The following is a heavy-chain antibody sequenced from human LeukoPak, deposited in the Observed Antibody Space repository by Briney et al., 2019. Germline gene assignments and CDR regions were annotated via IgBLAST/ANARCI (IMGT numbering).Heavy chain of an antibody. J-gene: IGHJ4*02. V-gene: IGHV3-74*01. CDR2: MYGDMSDI. CDR3: ARDLGLRGSK. D-gene: IGHD4-23*01. Sequence: GGSLRLSCEVSGFIFSNSWMHWVRKTPGKGLVWVSRMYGDMSDISYADSVKGRFTISRDNAKNTVYLQMNSLRGEDTAVYYCARDLGLRGSKWGQGTLVTVSS. CDR1: GFIFSNSW.